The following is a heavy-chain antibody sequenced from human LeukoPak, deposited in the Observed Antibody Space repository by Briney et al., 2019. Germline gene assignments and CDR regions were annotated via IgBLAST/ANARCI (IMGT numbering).Heavy chain of an antibody. V-gene: IGHV4-34*01. D-gene: IGHD4-23*01. Sequence: SETLSLTCAVYGGSFSGYYWSWIRQPPGKGLEWIGEINHSGSTNYNPSLKSRVTISVDTSKNQFSLKLSSVTAADTAVYYCARGPQRVGKPSFYWYFDLWGRGTLVTVSS. CDR1: GGSFSGYY. J-gene: IGHJ2*01. CDR3: ARGPQRVGKPSFYWYFDL. CDR2: INHSGST.